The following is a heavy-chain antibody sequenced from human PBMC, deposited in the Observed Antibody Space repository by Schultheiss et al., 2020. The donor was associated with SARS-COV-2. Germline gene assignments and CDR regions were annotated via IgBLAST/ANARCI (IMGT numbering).Heavy chain of an antibody. D-gene: IGHD3-10*01. CDR2: IYWDDDK. V-gene: IGHV2-5*08. Sequence: SGPTLVKPTQTLTLTCTFSGFSLSTSGMCVSWIRQPPGKALEWLALIYWDDDKRYSPSLKSRLTITKDTSKNQVVLTMTNMDPVDTATYYCAHGSGRPKQTPFDYWGQGTLVTVSS. CDR1: GFSLSTSGMC. J-gene: IGHJ4*02. CDR3: AHGSGRPKQTPFDY.